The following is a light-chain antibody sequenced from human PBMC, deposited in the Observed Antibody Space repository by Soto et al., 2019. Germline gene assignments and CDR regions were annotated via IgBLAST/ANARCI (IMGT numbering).Light chain of an antibody. CDR2: GAS. V-gene: IGKV3-20*01. J-gene: IGKJ2*01. CDR1: PSVSSSY. Sequence: EIVLTQSPGTLSLSPGERATLSCRASPSVSSSYLAWYQQKPGQAPRLVIYGASSRATGIPDRFSGSGSRADFTLTISRLEPEDFAVYYCQQYGSSPPYTFGQGTKLEIK. CDR3: QQYGSSPPYT.